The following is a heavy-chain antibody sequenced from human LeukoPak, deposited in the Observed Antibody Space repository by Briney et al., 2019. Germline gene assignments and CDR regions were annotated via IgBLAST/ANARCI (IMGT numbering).Heavy chain of an antibody. J-gene: IGHJ4*03. CDR2: IPSDEINK. CDR1: GFAFSNYG. V-gene: IGHV3-30*19. D-gene: IGHD3-10*01. CDR3: ARRGLGSEIQYQGDFDF. Sequence: GGSLRLSCAASGFAFSNYGIHWVRQAPGKGLEWVALIPSDEINKHYADSVKGRFTISRDNSRNTMYLQMNSLRPEDTAVYYCARRGLGSEIQYQGDFDFWGQGTLVTVSS.